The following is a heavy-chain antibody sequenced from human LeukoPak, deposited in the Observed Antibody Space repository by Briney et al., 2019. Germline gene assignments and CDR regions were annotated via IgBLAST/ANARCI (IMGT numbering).Heavy chain of an antibody. CDR2: TYYRSKWYN. CDR1: VDSVSNNSAV. V-gene: IGHV6-1*01. D-gene: IGHD2-8*02. CDR3: VRSQYWRFDD. Sequence: SQTLSLTCAISVDSVSNNSAVWNWIRQSPSRGLEWLGRTYYRSKWYNDYGASVKSRITVNPDTSKNQFSLQLNSVTPEDTAVYYCVRSQYWRFDDWGQGTLATVSS. J-gene: IGHJ4*02.